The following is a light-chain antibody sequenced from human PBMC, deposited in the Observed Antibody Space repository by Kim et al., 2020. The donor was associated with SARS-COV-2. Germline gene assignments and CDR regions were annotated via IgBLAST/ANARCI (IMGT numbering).Light chain of an antibody. CDR1: QTISIW. J-gene: IGKJ1*01. CDR3: QQYNTYRT. CDR2: KAS. V-gene: IGKV1-5*03. Sequence: SASVGDRVTITCRASQTISIWLAWYQQKPGKAPELLIYKASTLQSGVPSRFSGSGSGTEFTLTINSLQPDDFATYYCQQYNTYRTFGQGTKVDIK.